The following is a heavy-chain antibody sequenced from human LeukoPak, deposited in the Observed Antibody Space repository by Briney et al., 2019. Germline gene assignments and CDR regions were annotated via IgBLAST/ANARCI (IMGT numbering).Heavy chain of an antibody. CDR3: AKVAGYYGSGSWDAFDI. Sequence: EPGGSLRLSCAASGFTSSSYGMSWVRQAPGKGLEWVSAISGSGGGTCYADSVKGRFTISRDNSKNTLYLQMNSLRAEQTAVYYCAKVAGYYGSGSWDAFDIWGQGTMVTVSS. CDR2: ISGSGGGT. V-gene: IGHV3-23*01. J-gene: IGHJ3*02. D-gene: IGHD3-10*01. CDR1: GFTSSSYG.